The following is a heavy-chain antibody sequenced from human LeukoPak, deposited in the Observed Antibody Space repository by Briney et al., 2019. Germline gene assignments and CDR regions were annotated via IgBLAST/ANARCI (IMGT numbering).Heavy chain of an antibody. CDR1: GGSISSYY. CDR2: IYTSGST. J-gene: IGHJ3*02. V-gene: IGHV4-4*07. CDR3: ARPSIAPGPFDI. Sequence: SETLSLTCTVSGGSISSYYWSWIRQPAGKGLEWIGRIYTSGSTNYNPSLKSRVTMSVDTSKNQYSLKLSSVTAADTAVYYCARPSIAPGPFDIWGQGTMVTVSS.